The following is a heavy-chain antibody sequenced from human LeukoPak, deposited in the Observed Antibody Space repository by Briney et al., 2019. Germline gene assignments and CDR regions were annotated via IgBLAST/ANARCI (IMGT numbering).Heavy chain of an antibody. D-gene: IGHD6-13*01. CDR1: GFTFSSYW. Sequence: GGSLRLSCVVSGFTFSSYWMHWVRQAPGKGLVWVSRVNSDGSDTIYADSVKGRSTISRDNAKNTLFVQMNSLRVEDTAIYHCARSAAGSWSIDYWGQGTRVTVSS. CDR2: VNSDGSDT. J-gene: IGHJ4*02. V-gene: IGHV3-74*01. CDR3: ARSAAGSWSIDY.